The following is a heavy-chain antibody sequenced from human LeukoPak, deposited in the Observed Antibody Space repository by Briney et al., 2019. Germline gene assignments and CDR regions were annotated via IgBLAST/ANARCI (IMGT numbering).Heavy chain of an antibody. J-gene: IGHJ4*02. CDR2: ISAYNGNT. D-gene: IGHD1-14*01. CDR3: ARSPELPRRYYFDY. V-gene: IGHV1-18*01. CDR1: GYTFTSYG. Sequence: ASVKVSCKASGYTFTSYGISWVRQAPGQGLEWMGWISAYNGNTNYAQKLQGRVTMTTDTSTSIAYMELRSLRSDDTAVYYCARSPELPRRYYFDYWGQGTLVTVSS.